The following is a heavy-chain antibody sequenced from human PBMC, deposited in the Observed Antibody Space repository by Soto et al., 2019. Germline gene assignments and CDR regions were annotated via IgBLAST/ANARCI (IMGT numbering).Heavy chain of an antibody. CDR3: ARGLELPTYYYYYYMDV. CDR2: IYYSGST. Sequence: SETLSLTCTVSGGSISSYYWSWIRQPPGKGLEWIGYIYYSGSTNYNPSLKSRVTISVDTSKNQFSLKLSSVTAADTAVYYCARGLELPTYYYYYYMDVWGKGTTVTVSS. D-gene: IGHD1-7*01. V-gene: IGHV4-59*01. J-gene: IGHJ6*03. CDR1: GGSISSYY.